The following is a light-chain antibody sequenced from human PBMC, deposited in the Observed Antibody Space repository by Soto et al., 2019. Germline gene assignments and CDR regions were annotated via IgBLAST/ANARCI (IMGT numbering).Light chain of an antibody. CDR3: QQLNNLHWT. J-gene: IGKJ1*01. Sequence: EIVMTQSPATLSMSPGERATLACRASQSVGSNLAWCQHKPGQAPRLLIYGASTRATGIPARFRGSGSATEFTLTISSMQSEDFAVYDCQQLNNLHWTFGHGNTWEMK. CDR2: GAS. V-gene: IGKV3-15*01. CDR1: QSVGSN.